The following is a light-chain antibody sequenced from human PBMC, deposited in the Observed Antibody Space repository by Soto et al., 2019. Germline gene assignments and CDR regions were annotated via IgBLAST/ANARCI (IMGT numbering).Light chain of an antibody. CDR3: QQYHNYPYT. J-gene: IGKJ2*01. CDR2: GAS. V-gene: IGKV1-8*01. CDR1: QDISTY. Sequence: IRMTQSPSSLSASTGDRVTITCRASQDISTYLAWYQQKPGKAPRLLIYGASTLQSGVPSRFTGSVSGTDFTLTITSMQSEDFATYYCQQYHNYPYTFGQGTELEI.